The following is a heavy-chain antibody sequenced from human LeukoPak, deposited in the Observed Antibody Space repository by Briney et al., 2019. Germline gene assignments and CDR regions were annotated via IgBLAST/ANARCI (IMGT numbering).Heavy chain of an antibody. CDR1: GYTFTSYY. J-gene: IGHJ4*02. Sequence: ASVKVSCKASGYTFTSYYMHWVRQAPGQGLEWMGIINPSGGSTGYAQKFQGRVTMTRDTSTSTVYMELSSLGSEDTAVYYCARAGLVVVPAAMSLASCHFDYWGQGTLVTVSS. CDR2: INPSGGST. CDR3: ARAGLVVVPAAMSLASCHFDY. D-gene: IGHD2-2*01. V-gene: IGHV1-46*01.